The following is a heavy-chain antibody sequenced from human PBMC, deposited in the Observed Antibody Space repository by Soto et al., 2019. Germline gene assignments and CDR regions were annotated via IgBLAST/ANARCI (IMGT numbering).Heavy chain of an antibody. CDR3: ARGLRYYYGSGSRGYFDY. J-gene: IGHJ4*02. CDR1: GGSFSGYY. D-gene: IGHD3-10*01. V-gene: IGHV4-34*01. CDR2: INHSGST. Sequence: SETLSLTCAVYGGSFSGYYWSWIRQPPGKGLEWIGEINHSGSTNYNPSLKSRVTISVDTSKDQFSLKLSSVTAADTAVYYCARGLRYYYGSGSRGYFDYWGQGTLVTVSS.